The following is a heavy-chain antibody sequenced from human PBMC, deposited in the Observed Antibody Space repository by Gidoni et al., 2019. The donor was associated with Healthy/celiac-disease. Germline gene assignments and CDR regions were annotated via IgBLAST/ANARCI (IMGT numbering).Heavy chain of an antibody. CDR3: ARGPRHTIFGVADYYYYMDV. CDR2: IIPIFGTA. J-gene: IGHJ6*03. D-gene: IGHD3-3*01. CDR1: GGTFSSYA. Sequence: QVQLVQSGAEVTTPGSSVKVSCKASGGTFSSYALSWVRQAPGQGLEWMGGIIPIFGTANYAQKFQGRVTITADESTSTAYMELSSLRSEDTAVYYCARGPRHTIFGVADYYYYMDVWGKGTTVTVSS. V-gene: IGHV1-69*01.